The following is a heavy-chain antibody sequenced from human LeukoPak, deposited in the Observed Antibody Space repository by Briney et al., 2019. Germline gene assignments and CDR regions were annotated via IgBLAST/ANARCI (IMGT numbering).Heavy chain of an antibody. CDR3: AGDTRDTAMVTGGWFDP. CDR2: IYYSGST. CDR1: GGSISSGGYY. D-gene: IGHD5-18*01. J-gene: IGHJ5*02. Sequence: PSETLSLTCTVSGGSISSGGYYWSWIRQHPGKGLEWIGYIYYSGSTYYNPSLKGRVTISVDTSKNQFSLKLSSVTAADTAVYYCAGDTRDTAMVTGGWFDPWGQGTLVTVSS. V-gene: IGHV4-31*03.